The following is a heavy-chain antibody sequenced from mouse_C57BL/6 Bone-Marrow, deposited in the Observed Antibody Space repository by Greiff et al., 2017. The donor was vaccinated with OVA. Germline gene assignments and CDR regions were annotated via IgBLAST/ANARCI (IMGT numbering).Heavy chain of an antibody. V-gene: IGHV1-82*01. Sequence: VQLQQSGPELVKPGASVKISCKASGYAFSSSWMNWVKQRPGKGLEWIGRIYPGDGDTNYNGKFKGKATLTADKSSSTAYMQLSGLTSEDSAVYFCARIRITTVVATYWYFDVWGTGTTVTVSS. CDR2: IYPGDGDT. CDR3: ARIRITTVVATYWYFDV. J-gene: IGHJ1*03. CDR1: GYAFSSSW. D-gene: IGHD1-1*01.